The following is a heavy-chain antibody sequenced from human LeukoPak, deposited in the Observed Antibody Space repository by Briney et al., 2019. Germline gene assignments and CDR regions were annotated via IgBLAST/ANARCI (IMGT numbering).Heavy chain of an antibody. Sequence: TSETLSLTCAVYGGSFSGYYWSWIRQPPGKGLEWIGEINNSGSTFYNPSLESRVTISVDTSKNHFSLKLTSVTAADTAVYYCARRSTSWFDFFAFDIWGQGTMVTVSS. V-gene: IGHV4-34*01. CDR1: GGSFSGYY. J-gene: IGHJ3*02. CDR2: INNSGST. D-gene: IGHD2-2*01. CDR3: ARRSTSWFDFFAFDI.